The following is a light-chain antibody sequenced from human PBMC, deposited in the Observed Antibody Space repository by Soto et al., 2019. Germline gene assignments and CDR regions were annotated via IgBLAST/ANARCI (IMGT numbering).Light chain of an antibody. CDR2: GAS. CDR3: QQYNSYPYT. J-gene: IGKJ2*01. Sequence: EIVMTQSPATLSVSPGERATLSCRASQSVRSNLAWYQQKLGQAPRLLIYGASTRATGIPARFSGSGSGTEFTLTITSLQPDDFATYFCQQYNSYPYTFGQGTKLEIK. V-gene: IGKV3-15*01. CDR1: QSVRSN.